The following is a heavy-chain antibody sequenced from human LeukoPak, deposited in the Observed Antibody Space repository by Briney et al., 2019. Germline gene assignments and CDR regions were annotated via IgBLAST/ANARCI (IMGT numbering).Heavy chain of an antibody. V-gene: IGHV1-2*02. CDR2: INSNSADT. Sequence: ASVKVSCKTSGYSFIDYYIHWVRQAPGQGLEWMGWINSNSADTNYAQNFQGRVTMTRDTSISTAYMEVSRLTSDDTAMFYCARDPPGTTAFDLWGQGTMVTVSS. CDR3: ARDPPGTTAFDL. J-gene: IGHJ3*01. D-gene: IGHD1-1*01. CDR1: GYSFIDYY.